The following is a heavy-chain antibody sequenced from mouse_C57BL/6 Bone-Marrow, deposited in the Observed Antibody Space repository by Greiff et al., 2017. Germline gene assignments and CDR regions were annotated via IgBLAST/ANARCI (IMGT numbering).Heavy chain of an antibody. CDR2: IDPETGGT. Sequence: VQLQESGAELVRPGASVTLSCKASGYTFTDYEMHWVKQTPVHGLEWIGAIDPETGGTAYNQKFKGKAILTADKSSSTAYMELRSLTSEDSAVYYCTRELRYPRAMDYWGQGTSVTVSS. J-gene: IGHJ4*01. CDR1: GYTFTDYE. V-gene: IGHV1-15*01. CDR3: TRELRYPRAMDY. D-gene: IGHD1-1*01.